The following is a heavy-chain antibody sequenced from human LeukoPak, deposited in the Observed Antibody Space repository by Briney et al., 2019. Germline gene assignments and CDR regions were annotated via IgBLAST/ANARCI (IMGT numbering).Heavy chain of an antibody. Sequence: GGSLRLSCAASGFTFSSYGMHWVRQAPGKGLDWVAFIRYDGSNKYYADSVKGRFTISRDNSKNTLYLQMNSLRAEDTAVYYCAKDSGFYCSSTSCSDPDYWGQGTLVTVSS. CDR1: GFTFSSYG. D-gene: IGHD2-2*01. CDR3: AKDSGFYCSSTSCSDPDY. V-gene: IGHV3-30*02. CDR2: IRYDGSNK. J-gene: IGHJ4*02.